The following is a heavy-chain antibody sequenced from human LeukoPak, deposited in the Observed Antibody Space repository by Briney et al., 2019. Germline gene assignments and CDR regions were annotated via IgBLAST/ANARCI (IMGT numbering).Heavy chain of an antibody. CDR3: AKMVRGVMGVFDY. CDR1: GFTFSSYS. Sequence: GGSLRLSCAASGFTFSSYSMNWVRQAPGKGLEWVSSISSSSSYIYYADSVKGRFTISRDNSKNTLYLQMNSLRAEDTAVYYCAKMVRGVMGVFDYWGQGTLVTVSS. V-gene: IGHV3-21*04. D-gene: IGHD3-10*01. J-gene: IGHJ4*02. CDR2: ISSSSSYI.